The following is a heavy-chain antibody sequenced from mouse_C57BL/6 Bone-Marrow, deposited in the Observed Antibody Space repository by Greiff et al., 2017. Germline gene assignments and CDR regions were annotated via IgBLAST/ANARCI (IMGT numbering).Heavy chain of an antibody. Sequence: VQLQQSGAELVRPGASVKLSCTASGFNINDDYIHWVKQRPEQGLEWIGWIDPEIGDTEYASKFQGKATITSDTSSNTAYLQLSSLTSEDTAVYYCSSLDGNYFDFWGQGTPLTVAS. V-gene: IGHV14-4*01. D-gene: IGHD2-1*01. J-gene: IGHJ2*01. CDR2: IDPEIGDT. CDR1: GFNINDDY. CDR3: SSLDGNYFDF.